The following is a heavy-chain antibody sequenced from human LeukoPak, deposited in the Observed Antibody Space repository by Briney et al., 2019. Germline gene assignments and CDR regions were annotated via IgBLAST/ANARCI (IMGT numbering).Heavy chain of an antibody. Sequence: SETLSLTCTVSGDSIISSNYYWGWIRQPPGKELEWIGSVFFSGNTYYNPSLKTRVTMSVDMSKNQFSLNLSSVTAADTAVYYCARQPLTSEAGTWYGKNNYFDPWGQGTVVTDSS. CDR3: ARQPLTSEAGTWYGKNNYFDP. CDR2: VFFSGNT. CDR1: GDSIISSNYY. D-gene: IGHD6-13*01. V-gene: IGHV4-39*01. J-gene: IGHJ5*02.